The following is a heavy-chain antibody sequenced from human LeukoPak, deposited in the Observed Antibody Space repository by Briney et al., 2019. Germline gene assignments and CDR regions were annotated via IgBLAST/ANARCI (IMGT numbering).Heavy chain of an antibody. CDR3: TGGSGWYSPDY. J-gene: IGHJ4*02. V-gene: IGHV3-53*01. D-gene: IGHD6-19*01. CDR2: IYSGGTT. Sequence: GGSLRLSCAASGFTVSSDYMSWVRQAPGKGLEWVSVIYSGGTTYYADSVKGRFTFSRDNSKNTLYLQMNSLRAEDTAVYYCTGGSGWYSPDYWGQGTLVTVSS. CDR1: GFTVSSDY.